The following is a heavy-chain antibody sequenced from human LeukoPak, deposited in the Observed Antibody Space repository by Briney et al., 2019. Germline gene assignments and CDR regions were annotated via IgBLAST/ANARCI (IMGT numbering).Heavy chain of an antibody. Sequence: GGSLRLSCAASGFTFSSYSMNWVRQAPGKGLEWVVVISYDGSNKYYADSVRGRFTISRDNAKNSLYLQMDSLRAGDTAVYYCARGGIITSYAFEIWGQGAMVTVSS. J-gene: IGHJ3*02. V-gene: IGHV3-30*03. CDR3: ARGGIITSYAFEI. CDR2: ISYDGSNK. CDR1: GFTFSSYS. D-gene: IGHD1-26*01.